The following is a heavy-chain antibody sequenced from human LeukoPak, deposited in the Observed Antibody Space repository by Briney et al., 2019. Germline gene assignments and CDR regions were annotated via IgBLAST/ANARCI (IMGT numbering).Heavy chain of an antibody. CDR1: GGTFSSYA. Sequence: GASVKVSCKASGGTFSSYAISWVRQAPGQGLEWMGGIIPIFGTANYAQKFQGRVTITTDESTSTAYMELSSLRSEDTAVYYCARGLAPETHSVTRNWFDHWGQGTLVTVSS. CDR2: IIPIFGTA. V-gene: IGHV1-69*05. J-gene: IGHJ5*02. D-gene: IGHD4-17*01. CDR3: ARGLAPETHSVTRNWFDH.